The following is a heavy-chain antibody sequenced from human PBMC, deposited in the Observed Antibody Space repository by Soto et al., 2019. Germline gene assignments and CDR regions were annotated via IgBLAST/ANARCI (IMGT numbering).Heavy chain of an antibody. D-gene: IGHD3-16*02. V-gene: IGHV4-39*01. J-gene: IGHJ4*02. CDR2: IYYSGST. Sequence: PSETLSLTCTVSGGSISSSSYYWGWIRQPPGKGLEWIGSIYYSGSTYYNPSLKSRVTISVDTSKNQFSLKLSSVTAADTAVYYCARGPLGELSLPIHYFDYWGQGTLVTVSS. CDR1: GGSISSSSYY. CDR3: ARGPLGELSLPIHYFDY.